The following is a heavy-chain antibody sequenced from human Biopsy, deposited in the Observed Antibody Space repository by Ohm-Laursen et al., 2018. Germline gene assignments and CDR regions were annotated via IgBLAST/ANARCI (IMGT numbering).Heavy chain of an antibody. CDR2: RFHSGSP. D-gene: IGHD3/OR15-3a*01. CDR1: GGSISSSY. CDR3: VRLNRRGNIIFFDY. J-gene: IGHJ4*02. V-gene: IGHV4-59*08. Sequence: GTLSLTRSVSGGSISSSYWSWIRQTPGERLEWIGYRFHSGSPMYNPSLKSRFTISVDTSKSQFSLTLPSVTAADTAVYYCVRLNRRGNIIFFDYWGRGTLVTVSS.